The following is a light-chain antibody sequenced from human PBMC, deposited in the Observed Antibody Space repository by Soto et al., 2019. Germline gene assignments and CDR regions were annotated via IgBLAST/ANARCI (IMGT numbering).Light chain of an antibody. Sequence: IQITEAPSTLSASVRDRSEVTCGASQGISSYLAWYQQKPGQAPKLLIYAASTLQSGVPSRFSGSGSGTEFTLTITSLQPEDFATYYCQQLNSYPSTFGQGTKVDIK. CDR1: QGISSY. CDR2: AAS. J-gene: IGKJ1*01. V-gene: IGKV1-9*01. CDR3: QQLNSYPST.